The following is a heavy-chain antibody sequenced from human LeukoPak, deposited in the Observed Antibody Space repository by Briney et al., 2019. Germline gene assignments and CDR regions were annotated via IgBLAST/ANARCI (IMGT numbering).Heavy chain of an antibody. CDR3: ARDHHYGDRAVNWFDP. V-gene: IGHV1-46*01. CDR2: IIPSGGST. Sequence: ASVKVSCKASGYTFTSYYMHWVRQAPGQGLEWMGIIIPSGGSTSYAQKFQGRVTMTRDTSTSTVYMELSSLRSEDTAVYYCARDHHYGDRAVNWFDPWGQGTLVTVSS. D-gene: IGHD4-17*01. CDR1: GYTFTSYY. J-gene: IGHJ5*02.